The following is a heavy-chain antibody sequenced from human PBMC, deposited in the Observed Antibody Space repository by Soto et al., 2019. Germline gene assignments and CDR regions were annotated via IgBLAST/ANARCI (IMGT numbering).Heavy chain of an antibody. CDR3: AKSLYNSGWYPFDY. V-gene: IGHV3-23*04. CDR1: GFSFTTYV. J-gene: IGHJ4*02. Sequence: EMQLVESGGGLVQPGGSLRLSCAASGFSFTTYVMAWVRQAPGQGLEWVSAISGGGDRPFYADSVKGRFTISRDNSKNTLYLEMKSLRAEDTAVYFCAKSLYNSGWYPFDYWGQGTLVTVSS. D-gene: IGHD6-19*01. CDR2: ISGGGDRP.